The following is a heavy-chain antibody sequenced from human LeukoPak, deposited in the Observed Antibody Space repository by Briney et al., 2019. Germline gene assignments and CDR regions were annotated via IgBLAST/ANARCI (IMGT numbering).Heavy chain of an antibody. CDR1: GFTFSNYG. CDR3: ARGSGVSYFDF. CDR2: ISGSSSNI. D-gene: IGHD5/OR15-5a*01. V-gene: IGHV3-48*02. Sequence: GGSLRLSCAASGFTFSNYGMNWVRQAPGKGLEWVSYISGSSSNIYYADSVKGRFSISRDNAKNSLYLQMNSLRDDDTAVYYCARGSGVSYFDFWGQGALVTVSS. J-gene: IGHJ4*02.